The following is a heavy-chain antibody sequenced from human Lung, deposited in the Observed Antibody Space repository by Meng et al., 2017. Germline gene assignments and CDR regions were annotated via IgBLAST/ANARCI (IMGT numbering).Heavy chain of an antibody. D-gene: IGHD5-12*01. Sequence: GSLRPSCTVSGGSVSSGSYYWSWIRQPPGKGLEWIGYIDYSGTTNYNPSLKTRVTISLDTSKNQFSLRLSSVTAADTAVYYCARVTIVATTSPFDSWGQGSLVTVSS. CDR1: GGSVSSGSYY. CDR3: ARVTIVATTSPFDS. V-gene: IGHV4-61*01. CDR2: IDYSGTT. J-gene: IGHJ4*02.